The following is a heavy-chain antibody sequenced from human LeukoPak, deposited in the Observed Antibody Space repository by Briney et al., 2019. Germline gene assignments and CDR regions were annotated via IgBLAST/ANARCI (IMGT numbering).Heavy chain of an antibody. CDR1: GGSISSSSYY. CDR2: IYYSGST. J-gene: IGHJ4*02. Sequence: SETLSLTCTVSGGSISSSSYYWGWIRQPPGKGLEWIGSIYYSGSTYYNPSLKSRVTISVDTSKNQFSLKLSSVTAADTAVYYCARGGYYYDSSGYYPVPFDYWGQGTLVTVSS. V-gene: IGHV4-39*07. D-gene: IGHD3-22*01. CDR3: ARGGYYYDSSGYYPVPFDY.